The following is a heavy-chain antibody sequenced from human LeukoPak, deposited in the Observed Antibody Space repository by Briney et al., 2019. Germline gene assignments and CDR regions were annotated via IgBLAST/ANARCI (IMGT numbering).Heavy chain of an antibody. CDR2: ISFDGINQ. D-gene: IGHD2/OR15-2a*01. V-gene: IGHV3-30*04. J-gene: IGHJ6*02. CDR1: GFIFSAYA. Sequence: GGFLRLSCEASGFIFSAYAMHWVRQAPGKGLEWVADISFDGINQYYADSVKGRFTISRDSFQSTLYLQMNSLRPEDTAVYYCARIYDQNYHYSYIMDVWGQGTTVTVSS. CDR3: ARIYDQNYHYSYIMDV.